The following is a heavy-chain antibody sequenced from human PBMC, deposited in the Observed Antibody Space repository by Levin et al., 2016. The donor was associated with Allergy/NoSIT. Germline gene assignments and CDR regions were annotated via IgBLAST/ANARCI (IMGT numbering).Heavy chain of an antibody. Sequence: WIRQPPGKGLEWVAVIWYDGSDKFYADSVKGRFTISRDNSKNTLYLQMNSLRAEDTAVYYCARDDYRNFYGMDVWGRGTAVTVSS. CDR3: ARDDYRNFYGMDV. D-gene: IGHD4-11*01. J-gene: IGHJ6*02. CDR2: IWYDGSDK. V-gene: IGHV3-33*01.